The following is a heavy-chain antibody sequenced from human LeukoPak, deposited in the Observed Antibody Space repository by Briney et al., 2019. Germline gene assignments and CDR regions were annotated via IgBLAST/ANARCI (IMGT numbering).Heavy chain of an antibody. Sequence: GGSLRLSCAASGXAFSTYWLNWVRQAPGKGLEWVANIKQDGSEKNYVDSVKGRFTISTDNAKNSLYLQMNSLRAEDTAVYYCAREAMETDGLDYWGQGTLVTVFS. V-gene: IGHV3-7*04. CDR1: GXAFSTYW. D-gene: IGHD5-18*01. J-gene: IGHJ4*02. CDR2: IKQDGSEK. CDR3: AREAMETDGLDY.